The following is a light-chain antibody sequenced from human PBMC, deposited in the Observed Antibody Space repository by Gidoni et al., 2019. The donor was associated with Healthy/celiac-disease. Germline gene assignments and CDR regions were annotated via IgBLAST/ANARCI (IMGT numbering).Light chain of an antibody. V-gene: IGKV1-8*01. CDR2: AAS. CDR1: QGISSY. Sequence: IRMTQSPSSFSASTGDRVTITCRAYQGISSYLAWYQQKPGKAPKLLIYAASTLQSGVPSRFSGSGSGTDFTLTISCLQSEDFATYYCQQYYSYPLTFXGXTKVEIK. CDR3: QQYYSYPLT. J-gene: IGKJ4*01.